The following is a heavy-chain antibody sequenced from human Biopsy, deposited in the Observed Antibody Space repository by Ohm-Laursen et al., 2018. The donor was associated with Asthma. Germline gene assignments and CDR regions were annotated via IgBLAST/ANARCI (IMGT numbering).Heavy chain of an antibody. V-gene: IGHV4-30-2*01. CDR3: ARMNTMIQAANYYSYAMDV. J-gene: IGHJ6*02. CDR2: PFPPGPT. CDR1: GDSINSGGFS. D-gene: IGHD3-22*01. Sequence: TLSLTCAVSGDSINSGGFSWNWNPQPPRKGLGWDSPPFPPGPTPHNPSLKNRVTISVDRSKRQFSLKVNSVTAADTAVYYCARMNTMIQAANYYSYAMDVWGQGTTVTVSS.